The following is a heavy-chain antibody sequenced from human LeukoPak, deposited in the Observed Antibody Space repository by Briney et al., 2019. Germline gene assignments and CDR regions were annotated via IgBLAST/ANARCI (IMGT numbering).Heavy chain of an antibody. Sequence: GGSLRLSCAASGFTFSNYGMHWVRQAPGKGLEWVAVISYDGSNTYYADSVRGRFTISRDNCKNTLYLQMNSLGAEDTAMYYCAKDLSGDYGTNLWGQGALVTVSS. D-gene: IGHD4-17*01. CDR1: GFTFSNYG. CDR3: AKDLSGDYGTNL. V-gene: IGHV3-30*18. J-gene: IGHJ5*02. CDR2: ISYDGSNT.